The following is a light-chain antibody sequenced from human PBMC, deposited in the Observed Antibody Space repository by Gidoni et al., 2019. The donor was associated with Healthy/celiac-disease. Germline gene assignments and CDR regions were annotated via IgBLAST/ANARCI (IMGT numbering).Light chain of an antibody. J-gene: IGKJ3*01. CDR1: QDISNY. V-gene: IGKV1-33*01. CDR3: QQYDNLPFT. CDR2: DAS. Sequence: DIQMTQSPSSLSASVGDRVTITCQASQDISNYLNWYQQKPGKAFKLLIYDASNLETGVPSRFSGSGSGTDFTFTISSLQPEDIATYYCQQYDNLPFTFGPGTKVDIK.